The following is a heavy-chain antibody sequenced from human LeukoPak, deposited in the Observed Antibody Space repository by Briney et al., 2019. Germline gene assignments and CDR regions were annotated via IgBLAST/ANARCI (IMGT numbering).Heavy chain of an antibody. CDR3: AREPRDSDSWVDY. Sequence: GGSLRLSCAASGFTFSSHWMHWVRQAQGKGLVWVSRINTDGSTINYADSVKGRFTISRDNAKVTVYLQMNSLRAEDTAVYYCAREPRDSDSWVDYWGQGTLVTVSS. CDR2: INTDGSTI. CDR1: GFTFSSHW. V-gene: IGHV3-74*01. D-gene: IGHD2-15*01. J-gene: IGHJ4*02.